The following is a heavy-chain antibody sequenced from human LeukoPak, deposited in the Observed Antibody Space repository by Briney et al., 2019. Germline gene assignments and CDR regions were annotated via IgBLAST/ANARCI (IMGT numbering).Heavy chain of an antibody. D-gene: IGHD6-19*01. CDR2: ISAYNGNT. V-gene: IGHV1-18*01. CDR1: GGTFSSYA. CDR3: ARDYHSSGWYGGTLYY. Sequence: ASVKVSCKASGGTFSSYAISWVRQAPGQGLEWMGWISAYNGNTNYAQKLQGRVTMTTDTSTSTAYMELRSLRSDDTAVYYCARDYHSSGWYGGTLYYWGQGTLVTVSS. J-gene: IGHJ4*02.